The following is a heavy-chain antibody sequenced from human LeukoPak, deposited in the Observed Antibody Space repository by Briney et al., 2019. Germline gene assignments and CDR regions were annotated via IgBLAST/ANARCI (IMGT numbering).Heavy chain of an antibody. J-gene: IGHJ3*02. V-gene: IGHV4-34*01. Sequence: PSETLSLTCAVYGGSFSGYYWSWIRQPPGKGLEWIGEINHSGSTNYNPSLKSRVTISVDTSKNQFSLKLSSVTAADTAVYYCSGYYYDSSGSNDAFDIWGQGTMVTVSS. D-gene: IGHD3-22*01. CDR2: INHSGST. CDR3: SGYYYDSSGSNDAFDI. CDR1: GGSFSGYY.